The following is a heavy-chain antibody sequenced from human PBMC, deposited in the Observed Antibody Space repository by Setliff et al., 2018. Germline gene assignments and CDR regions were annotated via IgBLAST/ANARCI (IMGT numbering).Heavy chain of an antibody. CDR2: IFTRADIT. CDR1: GFTFSSQA. D-gene: IGHD6-19*01. V-gene: IGHV3-23*01. Sequence: GGSLRLSCAASGFTFSSQAMSWVRQAPGKGLEWVSVIFTRADITYYADSVKGRFTISRDNSKNTVYLQMNSLRAEDTAVYYCATSHPSAWYAYWTQGTLVTVSS. CDR3: ATSHPSAWYAY. J-gene: IGHJ4*02.